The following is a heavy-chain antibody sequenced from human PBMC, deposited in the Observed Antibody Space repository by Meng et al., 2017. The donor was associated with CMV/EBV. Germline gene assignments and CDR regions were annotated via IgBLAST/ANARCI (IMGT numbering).Heavy chain of an antibody. Sequence: GESLKISCAASGFTFSDYYMSWIRQAPGKGLEWVSYISSSGSTIYYADSVKGRFTISRDNAKNSLYLQMNSLSAEDTAVYYCARDPIVVVPAALIGDAFDIWGQGTMVTVSS. J-gene: IGHJ3*02. CDR3: ARDPIVVVPAALIGDAFDI. V-gene: IGHV3-11*04. D-gene: IGHD2-2*01. CDR1: GFTFSDYY. CDR2: ISSSGSTI.